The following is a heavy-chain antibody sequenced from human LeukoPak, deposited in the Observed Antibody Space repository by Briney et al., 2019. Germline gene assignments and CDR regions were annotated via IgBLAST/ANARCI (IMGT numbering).Heavy chain of an antibody. V-gene: IGHV4-59*01. CDR2: IYYSGST. Sequence: KTSETLSLTCTVSGGSISSYYWSWLRQPPGKGLEWLGYIYYSGSTNYNPSLKSRVTISVDTSKNQFSLKLSSVTAADTAVYYCARHKGLATIRGWFDPWGQGTLVTVSS. J-gene: IGHJ5*02. D-gene: IGHD5-12*01. CDR1: GGSISSYY. CDR3: ARHKGLATIRGWFDP.